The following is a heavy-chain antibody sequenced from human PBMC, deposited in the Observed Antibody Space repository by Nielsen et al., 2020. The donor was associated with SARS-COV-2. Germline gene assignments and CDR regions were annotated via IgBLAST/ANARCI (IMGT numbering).Heavy chain of an antibody. V-gene: IGHV3-49*03. CDR2: IRSKAYGGTT. CDR3: TRDPMLGYCSSTSCRRADAFDI. Sequence: GSLRLSCTASGFTFGDYAMSWFRQAPGKGLEWVGFIRSKAYGGTTEYAASVKGRFTISRDDSKSIAYLQMNSLKTEDTAVYYCTRDPMLGYCSSTSCRRADAFDIWGQGTMVTVSS. D-gene: IGHD2-2*01. CDR1: GFTFGDYA. J-gene: IGHJ3*02.